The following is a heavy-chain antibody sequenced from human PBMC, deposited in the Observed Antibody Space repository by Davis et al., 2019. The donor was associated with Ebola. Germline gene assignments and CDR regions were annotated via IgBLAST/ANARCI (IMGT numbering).Heavy chain of an antibody. J-gene: IGHJ3*01. CDR3: ARCNGFYSRAFDV. CDR2: IYSSGTT. Sequence: SETLSLTCTVSGGSVSSGTYYWSWIRQPPGKGLEWIGYIYSSGTTNYNPSLKSRVTISVDTSKNQFSVKLSSVTAADTAVYYCARCNGFYSRAFDVWGHGTKVTVSS. V-gene: IGHV4-61*01. D-gene: IGHD3-22*01. CDR1: GGSVSSGTYY.